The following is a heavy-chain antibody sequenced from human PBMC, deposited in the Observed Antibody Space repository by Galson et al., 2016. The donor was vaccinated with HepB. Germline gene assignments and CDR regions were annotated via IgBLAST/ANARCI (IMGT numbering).Heavy chain of an antibody. J-gene: IGHJ6*03. CDR3: AHSSHAYGDYSYNYYMDV. CDR2: IYWDDDK. V-gene: IGHV2-5*02. D-gene: IGHD4-17*01. Sequence: PALVKPTQTLTLTCTFSGFSLSTSGVGVGWIRQPPGKALEWLALIYWDDDKRYSPSLKSRLTITKDTSKNQVVLTMTNMDPVDTATYYCAHSSHAYGDYSYNYYMDVWGKGTTVTVSS. CDR1: GFSLSTSGVG.